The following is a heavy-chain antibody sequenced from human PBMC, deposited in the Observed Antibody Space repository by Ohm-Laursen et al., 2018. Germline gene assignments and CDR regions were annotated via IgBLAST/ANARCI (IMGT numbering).Heavy chain of an antibody. V-gene: IGHV3-33*08. CDR3: ARDGTTMVRGVIWDWYFDL. D-gene: IGHD3-10*01. J-gene: IGHJ2*01. CDR1: GFTFSSYE. Sequence: SLRLSCAASGFTFSSYEMNWVRQAPGKGLEWVTVIWYDGSKKYYADSVKGRFTISRDNSKNTLYLQMNSLRAEDTAVYYCARDGTTMVRGVIWDWYFDLWGRGTLVTVSS. CDR2: IWYDGSKK.